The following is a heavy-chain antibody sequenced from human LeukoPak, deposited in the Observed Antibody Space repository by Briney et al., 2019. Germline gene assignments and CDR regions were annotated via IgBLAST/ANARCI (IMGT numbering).Heavy chain of an antibody. D-gene: IGHD4-23*01. CDR3: AKDQYGANPQYYFHY. CDR1: GFTFSSYW. Sequence: GGSLRLSCAASGFTFSSYWMSWVRQAPGKGLEWVANIKQDGSEKYYVDSVKGRFTISRDNAKNSLYLQMNSLRAEDTAVYYCAKDQYGANPQYYFHYWGQGTLVTVSS. J-gene: IGHJ4*02. V-gene: IGHV3-7*01. CDR2: IKQDGSEK.